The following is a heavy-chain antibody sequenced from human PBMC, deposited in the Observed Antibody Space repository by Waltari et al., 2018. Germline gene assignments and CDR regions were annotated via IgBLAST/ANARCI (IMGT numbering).Heavy chain of an antibody. CDR2: ISYEGRNK. Sequence: QVQLMESGGGVVQPGRSLRLSCAASGFTFSSYAMHWVRQAPGKVLEWVAVISYEGRNKYYADSVKGRFTISRDNSKNTLYLQMNSLRAEDTAVYYCAGGGGYSSGWYYFDYWGQGTLVTVSS. J-gene: IGHJ4*02. D-gene: IGHD6-19*01. CDR3: AGGGGYSSGWYYFDY. V-gene: IGHV3-30*04. CDR1: GFTFSSYA.